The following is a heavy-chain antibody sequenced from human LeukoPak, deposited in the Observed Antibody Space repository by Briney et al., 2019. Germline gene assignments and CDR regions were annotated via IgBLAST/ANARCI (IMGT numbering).Heavy chain of an antibody. J-gene: IGHJ6*02. D-gene: IGHD3-10*01. CDR3: ARDPDYYGMDV. CDR2: IYSGGST. CDR1: GFTVSSNY. Sequence: GGSLRLSCAPSGFTVSSNYMSWVRQAPGKGLEWVSVIYSGGSTYYADSVKGRFTISRDNSTNTLYLQMNSLRAEDTAVYFCARDPDYYGMDVWGQGTTVTVSS. V-gene: IGHV3-53*01.